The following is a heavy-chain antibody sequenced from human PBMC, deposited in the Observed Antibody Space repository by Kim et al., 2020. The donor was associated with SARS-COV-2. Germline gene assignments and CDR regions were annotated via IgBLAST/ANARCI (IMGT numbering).Heavy chain of an antibody. CDR1: GYSFTSYW. J-gene: IGHJ3*02. CDR3: ARSMVRGVIITFGAFDI. V-gene: IGHV5-51*01. Sequence: GESLKISCKGSGYSFTSYWIGWVRQMPGKGLEWMGIIYPGDSDTRYSPSFQGQVTISADKSISTAYLQWSSLKASDTAMYYCARSMVRGVIITFGAFDIWGQGTMVTVSS. D-gene: IGHD3-10*01. CDR2: IYPGDSDT.